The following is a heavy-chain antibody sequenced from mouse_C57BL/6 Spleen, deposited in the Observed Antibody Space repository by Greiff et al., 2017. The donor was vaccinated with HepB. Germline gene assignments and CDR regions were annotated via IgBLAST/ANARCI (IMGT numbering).Heavy chain of an antibody. J-gene: IGHJ1*03. CDR3: SRGGYDGYWYFDV. V-gene: IGHV5-4*01. D-gene: IGHD2-3*01. CDR2: ICVGGSYT. Sequence: EVQVVESGGGLVKPGGSLKLSCAASGFTFSSYAMSWVRQTPEKRLEWVATICVGGSYTYYPDNVKGRFTISRDNAKNNLYLQMSQLKSEDTAMYSLSRGGYDGYWYFDVWGTGTTVTVAS. CDR1: GFTFSSYA.